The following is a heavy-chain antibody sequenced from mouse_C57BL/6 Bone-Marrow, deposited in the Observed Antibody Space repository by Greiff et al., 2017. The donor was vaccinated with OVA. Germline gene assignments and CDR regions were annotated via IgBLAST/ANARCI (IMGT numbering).Heavy chain of an antibody. CDR2: INPSTGGT. CDR1: GYSFTGYY. J-gene: IGHJ2*01. Sequence: VQLQQSGPELVKPGASVKISCKASGYSFTGYYMNWVKQSPEKSLEWIGEINPSTGGTTYNQKFKAKATLTGDKSASTAYMQLKSLTSEDSAVYYCASAVVATGGYWGQGTTLTVAS. V-gene: IGHV1-42*01. D-gene: IGHD1-1*01. CDR3: ASAVVATGGY.